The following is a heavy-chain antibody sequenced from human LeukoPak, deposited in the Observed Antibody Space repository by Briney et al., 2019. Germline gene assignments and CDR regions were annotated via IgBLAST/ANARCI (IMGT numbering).Heavy chain of an antibody. Sequence: SETLSLTCAVYGGSFSGYYWSWIRQPPGKGLEWIGEINHSGSTNYNPSLKSRVTISVDTSKNQFSLKLSSVTAADTAVYYCARLEGGSYYFDYWGQGTLVTVSS. CDR3: ARLEGGSYYFDY. CDR2: INHSGST. J-gene: IGHJ4*02. D-gene: IGHD1-26*01. V-gene: IGHV4-34*01. CDR1: GGSFSGYY.